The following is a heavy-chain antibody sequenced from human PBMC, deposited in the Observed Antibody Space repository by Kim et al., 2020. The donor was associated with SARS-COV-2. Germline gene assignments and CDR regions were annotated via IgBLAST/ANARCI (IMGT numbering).Heavy chain of an antibody. D-gene: IGHD3-10*01. CDR3: ATRRFGDHNGYFDL. Sequence: SETLSLTCTVSGGSISSSSYYWGWIRQPPGKGLEWIGSIYYSGSTYYNPSLKSRVTISVDTSKNQFSLKLSSVTAADTAVYYCATRRFGDHNGYFDLWGRGTLVTVSS. V-gene: IGHV4-39*07. CDR1: GGSISSSSYY. CDR2: IYYSGST. J-gene: IGHJ2*01.